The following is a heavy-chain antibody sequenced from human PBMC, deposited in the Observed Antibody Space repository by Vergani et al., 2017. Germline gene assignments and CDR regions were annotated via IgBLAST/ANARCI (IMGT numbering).Heavy chain of an antibody. CDR1: GYSISSGYY. CDR3: ARSRQQLVRGYNWFDP. CDR2: IYPSVST. V-gene: IGHV4-38-2*01. J-gene: IGHJ5*02. D-gene: IGHD6-13*01. Sequence: QVQLQESGPGLVKPSETLSLTCAVSGYSISSGYYWGWIRQPPGKGLEWIGSIYPSVSTYYNPSLKSRVTISVDTSNNQFSLKLSSVSAADTAVYYCARSRQQLVRGYNWFDPWGQGTLVTVSS.